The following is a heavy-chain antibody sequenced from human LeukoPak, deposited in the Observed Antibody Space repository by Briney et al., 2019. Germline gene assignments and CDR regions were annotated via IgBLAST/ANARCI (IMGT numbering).Heavy chain of an antibody. CDR2: INHSGST. V-gene: IGHV4-34*01. J-gene: IGHJ4*02. Sequence: SETLSLTCAVYGGSFSGYYWSWIRQPPGKGLEWIGEINHSGSTNYNPSLKSRVTISVDTSKNQFSLKLSSVTAADTAVYYCARLPKGDYGDYSRYRFDYWGQGTLVTVSS. D-gene: IGHD4-17*01. CDR3: ARLPKGDYGDYSRYRFDY. CDR1: GGSFSGYY.